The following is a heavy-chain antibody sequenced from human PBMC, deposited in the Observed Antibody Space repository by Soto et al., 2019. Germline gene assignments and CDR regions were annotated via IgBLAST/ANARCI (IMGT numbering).Heavy chain of an antibody. Sequence: QVQLQESGPGLVKPSETLSLTCTVSGGSVSSGSYYWSWIRQPPGKGLEWIGYIYYSGSTNYNPYLKSRVTRAVDTSKTQFSLKLSSVTAADTAVYYCARERYSRHRSQYYYGMDVWGQGTTVTVSS. J-gene: IGHJ6*02. CDR2: IYYSGST. CDR1: GGSVSSGSYY. V-gene: IGHV4-61*01. D-gene: IGHD6-13*01. CDR3: ARERYSRHRSQYYYGMDV.